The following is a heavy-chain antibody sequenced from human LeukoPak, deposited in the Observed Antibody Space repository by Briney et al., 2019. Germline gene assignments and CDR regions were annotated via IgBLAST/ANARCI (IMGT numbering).Heavy chain of an antibody. Sequence: SQTLSLTCTVSGGSISSGGYYWSWIRQHPGKGLEWIGYIYYSGSTYYNPSLKSRVTISVDTSKNQFSLKLSSVTAADTAVYYCARDMTLDWDSTRYGMDVWGQGTTVTVSS. CDR1: GGSISSGGYY. CDR2: IYYSGST. D-gene: IGHD2-21*01. CDR3: ARDMTLDWDSTRYGMDV. J-gene: IGHJ6*02. V-gene: IGHV4-31*03.